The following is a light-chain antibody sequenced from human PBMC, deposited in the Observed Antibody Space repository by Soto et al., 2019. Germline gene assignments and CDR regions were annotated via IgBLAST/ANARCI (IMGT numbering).Light chain of an antibody. CDR1: QGIRND. V-gene: IGKV1-13*02. CDR2: HAS. CDR3: QQYYDWPLLT. Sequence: AIQVTQSPSSLSASVGDRVTITCRTSQGIRNDLGWYQQKPGKAPKLLIYHASSLETGVPSRFSGSGSGTEFTLTITSLQSEDFAIYYCQQYYDWPLLTFGGGTKVDI. J-gene: IGKJ4*01.